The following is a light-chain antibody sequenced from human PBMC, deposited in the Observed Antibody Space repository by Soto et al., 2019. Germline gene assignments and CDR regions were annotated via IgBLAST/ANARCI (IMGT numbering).Light chain of an antibody. V-gene: IGKV3-11*01. Sequence: DIVLTQSPATLSLSPGERVTLSCRASQSVGTYLAWYQQKPGQAPRLLISDASNRATGIPARFSGSGSGTDFTLSISGLEPEDFAVYYCQQYGTSPFTFGPGTKVDIK. J-gene: IGKJ3*01. CDR2: DAS. CDR3: QQYGTSPFT. CDR1: QSVGTY.